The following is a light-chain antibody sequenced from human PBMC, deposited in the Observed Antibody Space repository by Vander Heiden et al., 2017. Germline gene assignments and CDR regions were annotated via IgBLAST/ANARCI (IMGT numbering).Light chain of an antibody. CDR3: PAWDSSISAWV. CDR2: RNN. CDR1: SNNVGNQG. Sequence: QAGLTQPPSVSTGLRQTATLTCTGNSNNVGNQGAVWLQPHQGHPPTLLTYRNNNRPSGISESLSASRSGNTASLTITGLQPEDEADYYCPAWDSSISAWVFGGGTKLTVL. J-gene: IGLJ3*02. V-gene: IGLV10-54*01.